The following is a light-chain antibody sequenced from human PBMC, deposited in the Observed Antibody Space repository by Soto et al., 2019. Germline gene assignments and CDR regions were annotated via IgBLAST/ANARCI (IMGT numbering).Light chain of an antibody. CDR1: QSVSSSY. CDR2: GAS. Sequence: EIVLTQSPGTLSVSPGERATLSCRASQSVSSSYLAWYQQKPGQAPRLLIYGASSRATGIPDRFSGSGSGTDFTLTISSLEAEDFAVYYCQQYGSSPLTFGQGTPLEIK. J-gene: IGKJ5*01. CDR3: QQYGSSPLT. V-gene: IGKV3-20*01.